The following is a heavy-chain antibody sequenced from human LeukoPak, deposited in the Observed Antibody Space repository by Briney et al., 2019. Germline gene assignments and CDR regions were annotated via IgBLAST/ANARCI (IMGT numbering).Heavy chain of an antibody. D-gene: IGHD4-23*01. CDR2: ISAYNGNT. Sequence: ASVKVSCKASGYTFTSYGISWVRQAPGQGLEWMGWISAYNGNTNYAQKLQGRVTMTTDTSTSTAYMELRSLRSDDTAVYYCARVTTVVTKGAFDIWGQGTMVTVSS. V-gene: IGHV1-18*01. CDR1: GYTFTSYG. J-gene: IGHJ3*02. CDR3: ARVTTVVTKGAFDI.